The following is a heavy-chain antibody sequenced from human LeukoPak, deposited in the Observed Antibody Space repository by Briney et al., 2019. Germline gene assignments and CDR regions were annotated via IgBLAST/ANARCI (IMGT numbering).Heavy chain of an antibody. CDR2: INPNSGGT. D-gene: IGHD3-3*02. CDR3: ARGHLHYYYGMDV. Sequence: ASVKVSCKASGYTFTGYYMHWVRQAPGQGLEWMGWINPNSGGTNYAQKFQGRVTMTRDTSISTAYMELSRLRSDDTAVYYRARGHLHYYYGMDVWGQGTTVTVSS. CDR1: GYTFTGYY. J-gene: IGHJ6*02. V-gene: IGHV1-2*02.